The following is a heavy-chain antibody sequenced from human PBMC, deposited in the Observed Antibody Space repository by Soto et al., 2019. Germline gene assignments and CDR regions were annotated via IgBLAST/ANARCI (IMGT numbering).Heavy chain of an antibody. CDR2: INDSGST. V-gene: IGHV4-34*01. Sequence: QVQLQQGGAGLLKPSETLSLTCAVYGGAFRGYYWSWIRQPQGKGLEWLGEINDSGSTNYNPSLKRRSTISLDTSKKEISLRLSSVTAADTAVYYCARERGRYCSGESCYPFGPWGQGALVTVSS. CDR1: GGAFRGYY. D-gene: IGHD2-15*01. J-gene: IGHJ5*02. CDR3: ARERGRYCSGESCYPFGP.